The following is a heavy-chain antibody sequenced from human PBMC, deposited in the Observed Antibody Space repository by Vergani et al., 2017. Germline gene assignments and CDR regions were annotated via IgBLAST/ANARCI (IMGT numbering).Heavy chain of an antibody. D-gene: IGHD6-19*01. J-gene: IGHJ4*02. CDR2: IYYSGST. V-gene: IGHV4-59*01. CDR3: ARVSVGTVAVL. CDR1: GGPISSYY. Sequence: GQLQESGPGLVKPSEALSLPCTVLGGPISSYYWSWIRQPTGKGLEGIGYIYYSGSTNYNPSLRSGVTRSVDTSKNQFSLKLSSVTAADTAVYYCARVSVGTVAVLWGQGTLVTVSS.